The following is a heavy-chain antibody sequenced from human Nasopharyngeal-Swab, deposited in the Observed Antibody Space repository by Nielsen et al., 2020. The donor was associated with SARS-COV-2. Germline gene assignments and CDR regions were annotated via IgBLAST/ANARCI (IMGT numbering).Heavy chain of an antibody. J-gene: IGHJ4*02. Sequence: SLKISYAASGFTFDDYAMHWVRQAPGKGLEWVSGISWNSGSIGYADSVKGRFTISRDNAKNSLYLQMNSLRAEDTALYYCAVIAAAGKTRLEFDYWGQGTLVTVSS. V-gene: IGHV3-9*01. CDR1: GFTFDDYA. D-gene: IGHD6-13*01. CDR3: AVIAAAGKTRLEFDY. CDR2: ISWNSGSI.